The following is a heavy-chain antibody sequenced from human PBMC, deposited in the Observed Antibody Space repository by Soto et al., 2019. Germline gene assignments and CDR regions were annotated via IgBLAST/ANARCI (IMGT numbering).Heavy chain of an antibody. D-gene: IGHD6-13*01. Sequence: SVKVSCKASGGTFSSYAISWVRQAPGQGLEWMGGIIAIFGTANYAQKFQGRVTITADESTSTAYMELSSLRSEDTAVYYCAKDPGIAALSFDYWGQGTLVTVSS. J-gene: IGHJ4*02. CDR2: IIAIFGTA. CDR3: AKDPGIAALSFDY. V-gene: IGHV1-69*13. CDR1: GGTFSSYA.